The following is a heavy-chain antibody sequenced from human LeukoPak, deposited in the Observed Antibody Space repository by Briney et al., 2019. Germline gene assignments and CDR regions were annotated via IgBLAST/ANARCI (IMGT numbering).Heavy chain of an antibody. V-gene: IGHV3-23*01. Sequence: GGSLRLSCAASGFTFSSYAVSWVRQAPGKGLEWVSAISGSGGSTYYADSVKGRFTISRDNSKNTLYLQMNSLRAEDTAVYYCAKGTTMIVVVIIIDYWGQGTLVTVSS. J-gene: IGHJ4*02. D-gene: IGHD3-22*01. CDR1: GFTFSSYA. CDR2: ISGSGGST. CDR3: AKGTTMIVVVIIIDY.